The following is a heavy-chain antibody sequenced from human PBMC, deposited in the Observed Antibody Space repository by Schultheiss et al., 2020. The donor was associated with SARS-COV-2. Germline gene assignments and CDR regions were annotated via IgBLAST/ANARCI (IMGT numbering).Heavy chain of an antibody. J-gene: IGHJ6*02. CDR1: GFTVSSNY. V-gene: IGHV3-53*01. CDR2: IYSGGSV. Sequence: GESLKISCAASGFTVSSNYMSWVRQAPGKGLEWVSVIYSGGSVYYADSVKGRFTISRDNAKNSLYLQMNSLRAEDTAVYYCARSRPSDTARDLYYYYGMDVWGQGTTVTVSS. CDR3: ARSRPSDTARDLYYYYGMDV. D-gene: IGHD5-18*01.